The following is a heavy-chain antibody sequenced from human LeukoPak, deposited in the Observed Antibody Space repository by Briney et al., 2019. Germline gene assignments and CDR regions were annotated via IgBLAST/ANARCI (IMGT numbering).Heavy chain of an antibody. CDR1: GGTFSYYP. D-gene: IGHD3-10*01. J-gene: IGHJ3*02. V-gene: IGHV1-69*06. CDR2: IIPLYGTT. Sequence: SVNVSCKASGGTFSYYPISWVRRAPGQGLEWLGSIIPLYGTTKSAQKFLGRVTTTADKSTNTLYMELDSLTSDDTAVYYCVREEGTSGAFDIWGQGTLVTVSS. CDR3: VREEGTSGAFDI.